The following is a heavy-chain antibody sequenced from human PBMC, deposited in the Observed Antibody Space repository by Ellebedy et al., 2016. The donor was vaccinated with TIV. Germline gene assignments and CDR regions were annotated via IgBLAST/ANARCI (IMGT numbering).Heavy chain of an antibody. V-gene: IGHV4-61*01. CDR3: ARRGGAVAGHYYFDY. J-gene: IGHJ4*02. CDR1: GGSVSSGSYY. CDR2: IYYSGST. D-gene: IGHD6-19*01. Sequence: SETLSLTXTVSGGSVSSGSYYWSWIRQPPGKGLEWIGYIYYSGSTNYNPSLKSRVTISVDKSKNQFSLKLSSVTAADTAVYYCARRGGAVAGHYYFDYWGQGTLVTVSS.